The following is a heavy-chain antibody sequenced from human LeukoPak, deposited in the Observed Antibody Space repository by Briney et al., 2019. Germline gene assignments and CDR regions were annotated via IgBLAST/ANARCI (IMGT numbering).Heavy chain of an antibody. CDR2: INPSGGST. CDR3: ARHLLLRPFDT. V-gene: IGHV1-46*01. CDR1: GYTFTSYY. D-gene: IGHD2/OR15-2a*01. J-gene: IGHJ3*02. Sequence: ASVKVSCKASGYTFTSYYMHWVRQAPGQGLEWMGIINPSGGSTSYAQKFQGRVTMTRDMSTSTVYMELSSLRSEDTAVYYCARHLLLRPFDTWGQGTMVTVSS.